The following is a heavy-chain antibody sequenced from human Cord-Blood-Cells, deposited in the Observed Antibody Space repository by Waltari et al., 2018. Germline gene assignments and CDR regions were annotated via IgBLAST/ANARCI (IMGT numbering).Heavy chain of an antibody. CDR3: ARTPPPTTLRHPYWYFDL. Sequence: QVQLVQSGAEVKKPGSSVKVSCTASGGPFSSYAISWVRQAPGQGLEWMGGIIPIVGTANYAQKCQGRVTITADESTSTAYMELSSLRSEDTAVYYCARTPPPTTLRHPYWYFDLWGRGTLVTVSS. CDR1: GGPFSSYA. V-gene: IGHV1-69*01. CDR2: IIPIVGTA. J-gene: IGHJ2*01. D-gene: IGHD1-1*01.